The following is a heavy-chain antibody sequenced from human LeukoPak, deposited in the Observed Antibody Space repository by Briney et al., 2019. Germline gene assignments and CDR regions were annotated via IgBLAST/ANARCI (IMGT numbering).Heavy chain of an antibody. CDR3: ARAPVQYLALWYFDY. D-gene: IGHD2-2*01. CDR1: RFTFSRYA. V-gene: IGHV3-30*04. J-gene: IGHJ4*02. CDR2: ISYDGSNK. Sequence: GGSLRLSCVASRFTFSRYAMHWVRQAPDKGLEWVAVISYDGSNKDYSDSVKGRVTISRDNSKNALFLQMNSLRPEDTAVYYCARAPVQYLALWYFDYWGQGTLVTVSS.